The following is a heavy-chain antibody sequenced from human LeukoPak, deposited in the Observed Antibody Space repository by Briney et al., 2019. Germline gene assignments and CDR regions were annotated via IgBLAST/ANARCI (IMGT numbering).Heavy chain of an antibody. Sequence: SETLSLTCTVSGGSMGSYYWAWIRQPAGKGLEWIGRIYSAGTTTYNPALKSRVTMSIDMSKNQFSLTLRSMAAADTAVYYCARDKAWLDPWGQGTLVTVSS. J-gene: IGHJ5*02. D-gene: IGHD5-12*01. CDR3: ARDKAWLDP. CDR2: IYSAGTT. V-gene: IGHV4-4*07. CDR1: GGSMGSYY.